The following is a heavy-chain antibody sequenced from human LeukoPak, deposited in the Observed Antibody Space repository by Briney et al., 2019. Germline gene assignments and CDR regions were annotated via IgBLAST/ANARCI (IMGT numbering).Heavy chain of an antibody. Sequence: APVKVSCKASGYTFTRYGITWVRQAPGQGLEWMAWIGAFSANTNYAQKFQGRVSLTADTSTSTAYMELTTLTSDDTAVYYCARGSSYTSSWHEDYWGQGTLVTVSS. CDR2: IGAFSANT. D-gene: IGHD6-13*01. J-gene: IGHJ4*02. V-gene: IGHV1-18*01. CDR3: ARGSSYTSSWHEDY. CDR1: GYTFTRYG.